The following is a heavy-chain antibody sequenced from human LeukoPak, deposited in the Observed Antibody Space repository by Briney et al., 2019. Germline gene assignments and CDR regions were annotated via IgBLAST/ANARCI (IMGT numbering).Heavy chain of an antibody. J-gene: IGHJ4*02. V-gene: IGHV3-30*18. CDR2: ISYDGSNK. Sequence: AGGSLRLSCAASGFTFGNYGMHWVRQAPGKGLEWVAVISYDGSNKYYAESVKGRFTISRDNSKNTLYLQMNSLRAEDTAVFYCAKVSGFKITFGRVIDWGQGTPVTVSS. CDR3: AKVSGFKITFGRVID. D-gene: IGHD3-16*02. CDR1: GFTFGNYG.